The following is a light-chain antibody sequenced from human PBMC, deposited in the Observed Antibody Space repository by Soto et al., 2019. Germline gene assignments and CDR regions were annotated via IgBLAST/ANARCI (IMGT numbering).Light chain of an antibody. CDR2: VKSDGSH. CDR1: SGHGNYV. CDR3: QTWDTGIVV. V-gene: IGLV4-69*01. J-gene: IGLJ2*01. Sequence: QSVLTQSPSASASLGASVKLTCTLSSGHGNYVIAWHQQQPEKGPRYLMKVKSDGSHTKGDGIPDRFSGSSSGAERYLAISSLQSEGEADYYCQTWDTGIVVFGGGTKLTVL.